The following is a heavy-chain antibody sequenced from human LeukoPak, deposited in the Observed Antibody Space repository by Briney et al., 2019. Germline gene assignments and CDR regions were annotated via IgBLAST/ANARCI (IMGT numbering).Heavy chain of an antibody. CDR1: GIIFSSYG. Sequence: GGSLRLSCAASGIIFSSYGMHWVRQAPGKGLEWVAVISYDRSKTYYTDSVKGRFTISRDNSKNTLYLQMNSLRPEDTAVYYCAKEKGEYGGNSLDYWGQGTLVIVSS. CDR2: ISYDRSKT. V-gene: IGHV3-30*18. CDR3: AKEKGEYGGNSLDY. D-gene: IGHD4-23*01. J-gene: IGHJ4*02.